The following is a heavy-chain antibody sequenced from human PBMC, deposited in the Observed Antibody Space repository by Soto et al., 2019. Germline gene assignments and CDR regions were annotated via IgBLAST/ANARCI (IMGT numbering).Heavy chain of an antibody. CDR1: GGSISSYY. CDR2: IYYSGST. CDR3: ARHGLVATINHYYYYMDV. Sequence: SETLSLTCTVSGGSISSYYWSWIRQPPGKGLEWIGYIYYSGSTNYNPSLKSRVTISVDTSKNQFSLKLSSVTAADTAVYYCARHGLVATINHYYYYMDVWGKGTTVTVSS. V-gene: IGHV4-59*08. D-gene: IGHD5-12*01. J-gene: IGHJ6*03.